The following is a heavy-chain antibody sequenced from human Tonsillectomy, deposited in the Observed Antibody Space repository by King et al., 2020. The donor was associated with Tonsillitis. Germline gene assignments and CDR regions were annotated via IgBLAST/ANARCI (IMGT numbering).Heavy chain of an antibody. CDR3: ARDRGSGSYYAFDY. D-gene: IGHD3-10*01. Sequence: VQLVESGGGVVQPGRSLRLSCAASGFTFSSYAMHWVRQAPGKGLEWVAVIWYDGSNKYYADSVKGRFTISRDNSKNTLYLQMNSLRAEDTAVYYCARDRGSGSYYAFDYWVQGTLVTVSS. V-gene: IGHV3-33*08. CDR2: IWYDGSNK. J-gene: IGHJ4*02. CDR1: GFTFSSYA.